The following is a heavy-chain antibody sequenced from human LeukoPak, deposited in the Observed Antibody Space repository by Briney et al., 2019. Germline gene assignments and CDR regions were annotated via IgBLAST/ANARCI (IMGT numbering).Heavy chain of an antibody. J-gene: IGHJ3*02. V-gene: IGHV3-9*01. CDR2: ISWNSGSI. Sequence: GGSLRLSCAASGFTFDDYAMHWVRQAPGKGLEWVSGISWNSGSIGYADSVKGRFTISRDNAKNSLYLQMNSLRAEDTAVYYCARADVVVTAIDAFDIWGQGTMVTVSS. CDR3: ARADVVVTAIDAFDI. D-gene: IGHD2-21*02. CDR1: GFTFDDYA.